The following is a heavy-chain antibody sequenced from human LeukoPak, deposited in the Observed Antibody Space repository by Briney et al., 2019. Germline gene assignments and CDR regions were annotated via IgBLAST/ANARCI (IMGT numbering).Heavy chain of an antibody. J-gene: IGHJ5*02. V-gene: IGHV1-46*01. Sequence: ASVKVSCKASGYTFTSYYMHWVRQTPGQGLEWMGIINPSGGSTSYAQKFQGRVTMTRDMSTSTVYMELSSLRSEDTAVYYCARLTLSGSYYYGWFDPWGQGTLVTVSS. CDR2: INPSGGST. D-gene: IGHD1-26*01. CDR3: ARLTLSGSYYYGWFDP. CDR1: GYTFTSYY.